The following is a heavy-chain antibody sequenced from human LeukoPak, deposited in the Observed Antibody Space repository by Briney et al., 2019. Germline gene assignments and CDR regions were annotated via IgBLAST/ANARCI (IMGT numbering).Heavy chain of an antibody. V-gene: IGHV3-48*01. CDR1: GFTFSGSA. J-gene: IGHJ4*02. D-gene: IGHD7-27*01. CDR2: ISSSGNTI. Sequence: PGGSLRLSCAASGFTFSGSAMHWVRQASGKGLEWVSYISSSGNTIYYADSVKGRFTISRDNAHGSLYLQMNSLRVEDTAIYYCARHVGISFWGQGTLVTVSS. CDR3: ARHVGISF.